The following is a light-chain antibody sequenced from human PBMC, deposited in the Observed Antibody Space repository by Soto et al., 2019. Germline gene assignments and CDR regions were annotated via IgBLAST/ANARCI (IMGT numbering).Light chain of an antibody. Sequence: EIVMTQSPATLSVSPGEGATLSCRASQSIRGNLAWYQQKPGQAPRLHIYGSSTRATGIPARFSGRGSGTDFTFTISSLQSEDFAVYYCQQYNNWSHTFGGGTKVEIK. V-gene: IGKV3-15*01. CDR1: QSIRGN. J-gene: IGKJ4*01. CDR2: GSS. CDR3: QQYNNWSHT.